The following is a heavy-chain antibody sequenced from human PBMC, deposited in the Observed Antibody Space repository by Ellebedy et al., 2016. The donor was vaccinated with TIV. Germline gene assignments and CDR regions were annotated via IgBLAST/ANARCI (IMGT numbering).Heavy chain of an antibody. V-gene: IGHV3-66*01. CDR1: GFTVSSNY. J-gene: IGHJ4*02. CDR3: AREVSSGWYYFDN. CDR2: IYGGGTT. Sequence: GGSLRLSXAASGFTVSSNYMSWVRQAPGKGLEWVSSIYGGGTTYFADSVKGRFTISRDNSKNTLYLQMNSLRAEDTAVYYCAREVSSGWYYFDNWGQGTLVTVSS. D-gene: IGHD6-19*01.